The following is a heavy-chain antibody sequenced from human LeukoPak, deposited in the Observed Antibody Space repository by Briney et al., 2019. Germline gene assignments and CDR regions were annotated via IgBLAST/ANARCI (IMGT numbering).Heavy chain of an antibody. J-gene: IGHJ4*02. CDR1: GITFSSYL. D-gene: IGHD3-22*01. CDR3: ARDRSYYDSSGYSDY. Sequence: GGSLRLSCAASGITFSSYLMHWVRQAPGKGLEWVAVISYDGSNKYYADSVKGRFTISRDNAKNSLYLQMNSLRAEDTAVYYCARDRSYYDSSGYSDYWGQGTLVTVSS. V-gene: IGHV3-30-3*01. CDR2: ISYDGSNK.